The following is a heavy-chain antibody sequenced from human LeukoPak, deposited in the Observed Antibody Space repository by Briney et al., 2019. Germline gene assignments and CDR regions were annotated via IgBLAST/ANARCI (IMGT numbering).Heavy chain of an antibody. CDR2: IKQDGSEK. J-gene: IGHJ4*02. D-gene: IGHD3-9*01. CDR1: GFTFSSYW. Sequence: GSLRLSCAASGFTFSSYWMSWVRQAPGKGLEWVANIKQDGSEKYYVDSVKGRFTISRDNAKNSLYLQMNSLRAEDTAVYYCARDRYDILTGLHFDYWGQGTLVTVSS. V-gene: IGHV3-7*01. CDR3: ARDRYDILTGLHFDY.